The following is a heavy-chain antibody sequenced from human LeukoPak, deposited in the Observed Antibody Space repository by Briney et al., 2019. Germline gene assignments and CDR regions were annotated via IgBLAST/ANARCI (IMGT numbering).Heavy chain of an antibody. V-gene: IGHV3-48*03. CDR2: IISSGSTP. Sequence: GGSLRLSCAASGFTFSNYEMNWVRQAPGKGLEWVSYIISSGSTPYYANSVKGRFTISRDNAKNSLYLQMNSLRAEDTAVYYCARDGSGYGHDAFDIWGQGTMVTVSS. CDR1: GFTFSNYE. J-gene: IGHJ3*02. D-gene: IGHD5-12*01. CDR3: ARDGSGYGHDAFDI.